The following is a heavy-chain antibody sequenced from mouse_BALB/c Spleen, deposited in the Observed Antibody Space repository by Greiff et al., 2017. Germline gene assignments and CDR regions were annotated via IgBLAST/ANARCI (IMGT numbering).Heavy chain of an antibody. Sequence: QVQLKESGAELVKPGASVKLSCKASGYTFTEYIIHWVKQRSGQGLEWIGWFYPGSGSIKYNEKFKDKATLTADKSSSTVYMELSRLTSEDSAVYFCASPITTVVGYYAMDYWGQGTSVTVSS. D-gene: IGHD1-1*01. V-gene: IGHV1-62-2*01. CDR2: FYPGSGSI. CDR1: GYTFTEYI. CDR3: ASPITTVVGYYAMDY. J-gene: IGHJ4*01.